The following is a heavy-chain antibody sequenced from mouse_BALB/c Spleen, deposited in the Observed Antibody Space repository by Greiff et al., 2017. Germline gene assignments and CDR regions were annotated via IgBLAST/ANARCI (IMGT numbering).Heavy chain of an antibody. J-gene: IGHJ2*01. D-gene: IGHD2-1*01. CDR2: ISYSGST. Sequence: VQLQQSGPGLVKPSQSLSLTCTVTGYSITSDYAWNWIRQFPGNKLEWMGYISYSGSTSYNPSLKSRISITRDTSKNQFFLQLNSVTTEDTATYYCAIYGNYYFDYWGQGTTLTVSS. CDR1: GYSITSDYA. CDR3: AIYGNYYFDY. V-gene: IGHV3-2*02.